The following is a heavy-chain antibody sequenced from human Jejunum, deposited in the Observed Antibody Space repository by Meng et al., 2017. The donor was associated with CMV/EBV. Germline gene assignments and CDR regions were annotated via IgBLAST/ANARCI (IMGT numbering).Heavy chain of an antibody. J-gene: IGHJ4*02. V-gene: IGHV4-61*02. Sequence: VHLQGAGPGLVKPSQTLSLTCTVSGGPINGGDYYWSWIRQPAGKGLEWIGRIFAAGHTNFNPSLKSRLTMSVDTSENQFSLKLFSVTAADTGVYYCARGYDVSGYGTHSFENWGQGILVTVSS. CDR3: ARGYDVSGYGTHSFEN. D-gene: IGHD3-22*01. CDR2: IFAAGHT. CDR1: GGPINGGDYY.